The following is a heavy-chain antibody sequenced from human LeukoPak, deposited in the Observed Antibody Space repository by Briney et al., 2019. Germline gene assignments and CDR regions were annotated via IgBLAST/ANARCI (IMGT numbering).Heavy chain of an antibody. D-gene: IGHD4-11*01. Sequence: GASVKVSCKASGGTFSSYAISWVRQAPGQGLEWMGGIIPIFGTANYAQKFQGRVTITADKSTSTAYMELSSLRSEDTAVYYCARDGSMTTVRGSDDWGQGTLVTVSS. J-gene: IGHJ4*02. V-gene: IGHV1-69*06. CDR2: IIPIFGTA. CDR1: GGTFSSYA. CDR3: ARDGSMTTVRGSDD.